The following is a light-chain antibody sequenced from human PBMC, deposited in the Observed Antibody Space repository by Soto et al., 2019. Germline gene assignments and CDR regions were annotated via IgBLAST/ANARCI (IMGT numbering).Light chain of an antibody. CDR3: AAWDDSLNGPV. Sequence: QSVLTQAPSTSGTPGQRVTISCSGSNSNIGSSSVNWYRQVPGTAPELLIYTTNERPSGVPDRFSGSKSGTSASLAISGLQSEDEAEYFCAAWDDSLNGPVFGGGTKLIVL. J-gene: IGLJ3*02. CDR2: TTN. CDR1: NSNIGSSS. V-gene: IGLV1-44*01.